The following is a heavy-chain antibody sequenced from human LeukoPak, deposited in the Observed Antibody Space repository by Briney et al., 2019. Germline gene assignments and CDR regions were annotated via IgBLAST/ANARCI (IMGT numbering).Heavy chain of an antibody. CDR3: ARQGGFLAAFGFDDI. CDR1: GGTISSYY. J-gene: IGHJ3*02. D-gene: IGHD3-3*01. Sequence: SETLSLTCTVSGGTISSYYWSWIRQPAGKGLEWIGRIYTSGSTKYNPSLESRVTMSVDTSKNQFSLKLTSMTAADTAVYYCARQGGFLAAFGFDDIWSQGTMVTVSS. CDR2: IYTSGST. V-gene: IGHV4-4*07.